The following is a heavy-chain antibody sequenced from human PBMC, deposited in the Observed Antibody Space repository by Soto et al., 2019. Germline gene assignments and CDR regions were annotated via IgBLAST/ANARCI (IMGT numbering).Heavy chain of an antibody. CDR2: IYPGDSDT. CDR1: GYSFTNYW. V-gene: IGHV5-51*01. J-gene: IGHJ4*02. D-gene: IGHD3-22*01. Sequence: GESLKISCKGSGYSFTNYWIGWARQMPGKALEWMGVIYPGDSDTRYSPSFQGQVTISADKSISTAYLQWTSLRASDTAMYYCERNSLPGGASFGSYDYWGQGTLVTVSS. CDR3: ERNSLPGGASFGSYDY.